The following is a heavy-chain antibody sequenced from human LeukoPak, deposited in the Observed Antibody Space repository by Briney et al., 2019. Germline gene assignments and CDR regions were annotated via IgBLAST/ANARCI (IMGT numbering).Heavy chain of an antibody. Sequence: GGPLRLSCAASGFTFSSYAMSWVRQAPGKGLEWVSAISGSGGSTYYADSVKGRFTISRDNSKNTLYLQMNSLRAEDTAVYYCAKGSGSRGAFDYWGQGTLVTVSS. V-gene: IGHV3-23*01. CDR3: AKGSGSRGAFDY. J-gene: IGHJ4*02. D-gene: IGHD6-13*01. CDR1: GFTFSSYA. CDR2: ISGSGGST.